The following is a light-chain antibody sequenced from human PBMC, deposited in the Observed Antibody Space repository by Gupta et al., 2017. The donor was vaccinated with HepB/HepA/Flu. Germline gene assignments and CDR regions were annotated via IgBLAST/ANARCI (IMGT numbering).Light chain of an antibody. CDR3: QHYNNWPPKIT. Sequence: ELVLTQSPATLSVSPGERVSLSCRASQSVGNNLAWYQQRLGQAPRLLIYNAFTRASDIPARFCGSGSGTEFTLAITNLQAEDFAVYYCQHYNNWPPKITFGQGTRLETK. V-gene: IGKV3-15*01. CDR1: QSVGNN. CDR2: NAF. J-gene: IGKJ5*01.